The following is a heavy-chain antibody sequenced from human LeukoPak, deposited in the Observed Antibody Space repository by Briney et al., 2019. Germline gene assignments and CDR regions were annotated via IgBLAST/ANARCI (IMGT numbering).Heavy chain of an antibody. V-gene: IGHV3-21*01. CDR3: ARDFAYYYGSGSSYYYYGMDV. CDR2: ISSSSSSYI. D-gene: IGHD3-10*01. CDR1: GFTFSSYS. Sequence: PGGSLRLSCAASGFTFSSYSMNWVRQAPGKGLEWVSSISSSSSSYIYYADSVKGRFTISRDNAKNSLYLQMNSLRAEDTAVYYCARDFAYYYGSGSSYYYYGMDVWGQGTTVTVSS. J-gene: IGHJ6*02.